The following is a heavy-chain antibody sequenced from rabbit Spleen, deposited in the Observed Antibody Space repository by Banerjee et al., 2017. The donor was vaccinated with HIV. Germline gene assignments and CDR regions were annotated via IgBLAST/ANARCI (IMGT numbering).Heavy chain of an antibody. CDR1: GFSFSYRQV. CDR2: INAVNGNA. CDR3: ARDSAYGSSRGYPNL. J-gene: IGHJ4*01. Sequence: QEQLEESGGDLVKPEGSLTLTCTASGFSFSYRQVMCWVRQAPGKGLEWIACINAVNGNAVYANWAKRRFTISKTSSTTVTLQMTGLTVADTATYFCARDSAYGSSRGYPNLWGPGTLVTVS. V-gene: IGHV1S45*01. D-gene: IGHD1-1*01.